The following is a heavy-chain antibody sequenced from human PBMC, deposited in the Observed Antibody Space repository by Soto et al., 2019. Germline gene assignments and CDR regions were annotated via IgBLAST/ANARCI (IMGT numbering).Heavy chain of an antibody. CDR3: ASPSTVTTAGDDY. CDR2: ISYDGSNK. CDR1: GFTFSSYA. V-gene: IGHV3-30-3*01. J-gene: IGHJ4*02. Sequence: PGGSLRLSCAASGFTFSSYAMHWVRQAPGKGLEWVAVISYDGSNKYYADSVKGRFTISRDNSKNTLYLQMNSLRAEDTAVYYCASPSTVTTAGDDYWGQGTLVTVSS. D-gene: IGHD4-4*01.